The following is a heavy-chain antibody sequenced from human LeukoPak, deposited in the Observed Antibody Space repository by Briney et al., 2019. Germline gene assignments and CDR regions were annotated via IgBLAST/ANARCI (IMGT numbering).Heavy chain of an antibody. CDR3: ARHSPYYDDSTGYYYHPDY. D-gene: IGHD3-22*01. V-gene: IGHV4-39*01. CDR2: IFYSGRT. J-gene: IGHJ4*02. CDR1: GGSISRNIY. Sequence: PPETLSLTCTLAGGSISRNIYWGWIRQPPGKGLECIGSIFYSGRTYYNLSLKSRLTISADTSKNEFSLKLSSVTAADTAVYYCARHSPYYDDSTGYYYHPDYWGQGTLVTVSS.